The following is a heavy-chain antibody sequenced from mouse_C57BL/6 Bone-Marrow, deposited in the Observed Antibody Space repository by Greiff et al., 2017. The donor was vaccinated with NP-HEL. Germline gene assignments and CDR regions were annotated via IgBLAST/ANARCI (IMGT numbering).Heavy chain of an antibody. D-gene: IGHD6-1*01. CDR3: ARGGGNFDV. V-gene: IGHV5-4*03. J-gene: IGHJ1*03. Sequence: SLPLSCAASGFTFSSYAMSWVRQTPEQRLEWVANISDGGSYTYYPDNVKGRFTISRDNAKNNLYLQMSHLKSEDTAMYYCARGGGNFDVWGTGTTVTVSS. CDR1: GFTFSSYA. CDR2: ISDGGSYT.